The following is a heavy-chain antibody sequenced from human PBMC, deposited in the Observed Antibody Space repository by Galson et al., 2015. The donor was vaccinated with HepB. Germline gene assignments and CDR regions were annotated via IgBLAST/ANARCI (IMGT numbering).Heavy chain of an antibody. V-gene: IGHV3-74*01. D-gene: IGHD2-15*01. CDR1: GFTFSSYW. J-gene: IGHJ5*02. CDR2: INSDGSST. Sequence: SLRLSCAASGFTFSSYWMHWVRQAPGKGLVWVSRINSDGSSTSYADSVKGRFTISRDNAKNTLYLQMNSLRAEDTAVYYCARDRRYCSGGSCYLNWFDPWGQGTLVTVSS. CDR3: ARDRRYCSGGSCYLNWFDP.